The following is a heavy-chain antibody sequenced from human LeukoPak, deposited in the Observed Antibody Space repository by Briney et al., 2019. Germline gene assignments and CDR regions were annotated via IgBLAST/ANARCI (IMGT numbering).Heavy chain of an antibody. CDR3: ARYPFDGYNYYFDY. Sequence: SETLSLTCTVSGASISSYYWSWIRQPPGKGLEWIGYIYYSGSSNYNPSLKSRVTISVDTSKNKFSLKLISVTAADTAVYYCARYPFDGYNYYFDYWGQGTLVTVSS. D-gene: IGHD5-24*01. CDR1: GASISSYY. CDR2: IYYSGSS. V-gene: IGHV4-59*01. J-gene: IGHJ4*02.